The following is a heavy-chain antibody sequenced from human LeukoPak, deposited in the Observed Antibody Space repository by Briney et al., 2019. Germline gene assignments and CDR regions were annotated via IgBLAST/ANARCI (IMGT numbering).Heavy chain of an antibody. CDR2: ISGSGGST. CDR3: AKTDWMAVAGAFDY. J-gene: IGHJ4*02. CDR1: VVTFSSYA. Sequence: GGSLRLSCAASVVTFSSYAMSCVREGPGEGVERVSAISGSGGSTYYADSVRGRFTISRDNSKNTLYLQMNILRAEDTAVYYCAKTDWMAVAGAFDYWGKGTLVTVSS. V-gene: IGHV3-23*01. D-gene: IGHD6-19*01.